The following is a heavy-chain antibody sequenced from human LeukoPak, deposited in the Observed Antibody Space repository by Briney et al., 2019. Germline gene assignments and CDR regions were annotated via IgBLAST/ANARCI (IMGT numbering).Heavy chain of an antibody. V-gene: IGHV4-38-2*02. CDR3: ARVGSLPYFDY. CDR2: IYHSGGT. Sequence: SETLSLTCTVSGYSISSGYYWGWIRQPPGKGLEWIGSIYHSGGTYYNPSLKSRVTISVDTSKNQFSLKLSSVTAADTAVYYCARVGSLPYFDYWGQGTLVTVSS. D-gene: IGHD6-19*01. J-gene: IGHJ4*02. CDR1: GYSISSGYY.